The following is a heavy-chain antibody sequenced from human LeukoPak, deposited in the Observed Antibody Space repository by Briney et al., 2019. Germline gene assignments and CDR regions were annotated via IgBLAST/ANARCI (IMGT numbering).Heavy chain of an antibody. J-gene: IGHJ6*03. D-gene: IGHD3-3*01. Sequence: GGSLRLSCAASGFTFSIYWMTWARQAPGKGLEWVADIKQDGSEQLYVNSVRGRFTISRDNAKMSLFLQMNSLRAEDTAVYYCARDNGVVHGVYYMDVWGKGTTVTVS. V-gene: IGHV3-7*01. CDR1: GFTFSIYW. CDR3: ARDNGVVHGVYYMDV. CDR2: IKQDGSEQ.